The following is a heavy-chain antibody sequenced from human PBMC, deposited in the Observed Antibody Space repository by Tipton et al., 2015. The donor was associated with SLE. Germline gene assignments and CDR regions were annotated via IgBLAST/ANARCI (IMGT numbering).Heavy chain of an antibody. CDR2: ISSSSSYI. D-gene: IGHD6-19*01. Sequence: SLRLSCAASGFTFSSYSMNWVRQAPGKGLEWVSSISSSSSYIYYADSVKGRFTISRDNAKNSLYLQVNSLRAEDTAVYYCARDGGIAVAPGYWGQGTLVTVSS. J-gene: IGHJ4*02. CDR3: ARDGGIAVAPGY. V-gene: IGHV3-21*01. CDR1: GFTFSSYS.